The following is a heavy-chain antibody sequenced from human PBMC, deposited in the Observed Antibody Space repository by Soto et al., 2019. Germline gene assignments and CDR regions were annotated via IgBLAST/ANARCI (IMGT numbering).Heavy chain of an antibody. V-gene: IGHV3-74*01. D-gene: IGHD5-12*01. CDR3: ATGDSGYLRPGY. J-gene: IGHJ4*02. Sequence: EVHLVESGGGLVQPGGSLRLSCAASGFTFSNYWMHWVRQAPGKGLVWVSRIKSDGTYTNYADYVKGRFTISRDNAESTLDLQMNSLRAEDTDVYFCATGDSGYLRPGYWFQGTLVTVSS. CDR2: IKSDGTYT. CDR1: GFTFSNYW.